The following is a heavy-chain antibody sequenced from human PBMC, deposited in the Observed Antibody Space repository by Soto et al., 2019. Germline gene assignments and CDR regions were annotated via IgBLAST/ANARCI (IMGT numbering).Heavy chain of an antibody. V-gene: IGHV1-69*13. Sequence: SVKVSCKASGGTFSSYAISWVRQAPGQGLEWMGGIIPIFGTANYAQKFQGRVTITADESTSTAYMELSSLRSEDTAVYYCARDSRIAVAGTPALPSASDYWGQGTLVTVSS. D-gene: IGHD6-19*01. J-gene: IGHJ4*02. CDR1: GGTFSSYA. CDR3: ARDSRIAVAGTPALPSASDY. CDR2: IIPIFGTA.